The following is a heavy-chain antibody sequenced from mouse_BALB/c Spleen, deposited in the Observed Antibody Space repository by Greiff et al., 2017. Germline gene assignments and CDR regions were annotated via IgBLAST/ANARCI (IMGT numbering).Heavy chain of an antibody. Sequence: QVQLQQSGAELVRPGVSVKISCKGSGYTFTDYAMHWVKQSHAKSLEWIGVISTYYGDASYNQKFKGKATMAVDKSSSTAYMELARLTSEDSAIYYCASSYYGSSYDYMDYWGQGTSVTVSS. D-gene: IGHD1-1*01. CDR2: ISTYYGDA. V-gene: IGHV1S137*01. CDR1: GYTFTDYA. J-gene: IGHJ4*01. CDR3: ASSYYGSSYDYMDY.